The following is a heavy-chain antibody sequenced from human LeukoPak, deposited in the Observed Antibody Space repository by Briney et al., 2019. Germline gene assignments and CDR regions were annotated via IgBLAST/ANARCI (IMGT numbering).Heavy chain of an antibody. V-gene: IGHV2-5*02. J-gene: IGHJ5*02. CDR3: AHGTAVVTAYCSYP. CDR2: IKWDVYK. D-gene: IGHD6-19*01. Sequence: ESRPRLFNTTPPLTLTCTFTRFSLRTSGLGVGWIRQPPAKALEWVALIKWDVYKPYTPSPKSRPTITKTTSKTQVTLTLTNMDPGNKATNSGAHGTAVVTAYCSYPWGQRTVVTVSS. CDR1: RFSLRTSGLG.